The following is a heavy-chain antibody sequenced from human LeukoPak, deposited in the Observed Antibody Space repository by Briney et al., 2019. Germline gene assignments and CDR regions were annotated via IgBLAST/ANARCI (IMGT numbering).Heavy chain of an antibody. CDR3: ARGLGISAAVWYFDL. D-gene: IGHD7-27*01. CDR1: GGSINNYY. J-gene: IGHJ2*01. Sequence: SETLSLTCTVSGGSINNYYWSWIRQPAGKGLEWIGRIYTSGSTNYNPSPKSRVTMSVDTSKNQFSLKLSSVTAADTAVYYCARGLGISAAVWYFDLWGRGTLVTVSS. V-gene: IGHV4-4*07. CDR2: IYTSGST.